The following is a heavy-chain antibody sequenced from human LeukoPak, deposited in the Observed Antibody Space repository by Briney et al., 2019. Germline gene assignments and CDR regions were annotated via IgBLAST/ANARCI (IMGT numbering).Heavy chain of an antibody. Sequence: PSETLSLTCAVYGGSFSGYYWSWIRQPPGKGLEWIGETNHSGSTNYNPSLKSRVTISVDTSKNQFSLKLSSVTAADTAVYYCARAKWLVIDYWGQGTLVTVSS. CDR2: TNHSGST. CDR3: ARAKWLVIDY. D-gene: IGHD6-19*01. J-gene: IGHJ4*02. CDR1: GGSFSGYY. V-gene: IGHV4-34*01.